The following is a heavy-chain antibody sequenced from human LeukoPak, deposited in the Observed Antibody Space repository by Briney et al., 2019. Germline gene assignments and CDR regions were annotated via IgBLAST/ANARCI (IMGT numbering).Heavy chain of an antibody. D-gene: IGHD2-15*01. J-gene: IGHJ5*02. V-gene: IGHV4-59*01. Sequence: SETLSLTCTVSGGSISSYYWSWIRQPPGKGLEWIGYIYYSGSTNYNPSLKSRVTISVDTSKNQFSLKLSSVTAADTAVYYCARGRGYCSGGSCRRDNWFDPWGQGTLVTVSS. CDR2: IYYSGST. CDR1: GGSISSYY. CDR3: ARGRGYCSGGSCRRDNWFDP.